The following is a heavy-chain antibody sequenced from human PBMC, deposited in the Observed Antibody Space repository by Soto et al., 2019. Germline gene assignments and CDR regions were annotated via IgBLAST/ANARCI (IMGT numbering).Heavy chain of an antibody. D-gene: IGHD6-25*01. CDR1: GDSVGSSTYY. J-gene: IGHJ5*02. V-gene: IGHV4-61*03. CDR2: IFYSGSA. CDR3: VRSHGGS. Sequence: QVQVQESGPGLVKPSETLSLTCTVSGDSVGSSTYYWSWIRQPPGKGLEWIGNIFYSGSASYSPSLKSRVTMSVDTSKRHVTMTMISEASADTAVYYCVRSHGGSWGQGTMVIVSS.